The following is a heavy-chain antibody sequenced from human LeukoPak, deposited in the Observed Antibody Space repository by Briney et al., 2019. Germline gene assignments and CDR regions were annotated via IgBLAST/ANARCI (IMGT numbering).Heavy chain of an antibody. CDR2: ISYDGSNK. V-gene: IGHV3-30-3*01. CDR1: GFTFSSYA. J-gene: IGHJ4*02. D-gene: IGHD3-22*01. CDR3: ARGRYYYDSSGYSVDY. Sequence: PGGSLRLSCAASGFTFSSYAMHWVRQAPGKGLEWVAVISYDGSNKYYADSVKGRFTISRDNSKNTLYLQMNSLRAEDTAVYYCARGRYYYDSSGYSVDYWGQRTLVTVSS.